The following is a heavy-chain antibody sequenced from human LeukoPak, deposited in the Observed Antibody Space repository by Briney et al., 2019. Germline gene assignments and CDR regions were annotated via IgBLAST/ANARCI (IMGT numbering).Heavy chain of an antibody. V-gene: IGHV3-74*01. CDR3: ARSHSSSWFSFDY. CDR1: GFTFSSYW. D-gene: IGHD6-6*01. CDR2: INTDGSST. J-gene: IGHJ4*02. Sequence: GGSLRLSCAASGFTFSSYWMHWVRQAPGKGLVWVSRINTDGSSTSYADSVKGRFTISRDNAKNTLYLQMNSLRAEDTAVYYCARSHSSSWFSFDYWGQGTLVTVSS.